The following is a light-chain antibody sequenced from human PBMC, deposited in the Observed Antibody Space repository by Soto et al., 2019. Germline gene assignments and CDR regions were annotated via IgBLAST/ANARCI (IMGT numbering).Light chain of an antibody. CDR2: DAF. V-gene: IGKV3-11*01. CDR1: QSLSTY. Sequence: EIVLTQSPATLSLSPGERATLSCRASQSLSTYLAWYQQRPGQAPRLLIYDAFNRATGIPARFSGSGSGTDFTLTISSLEPEDFAVYYCQQRFNWPRTFGQGTKVDI. J-gene: IGKJ1*01. CDR3: QQRFNWPRT.